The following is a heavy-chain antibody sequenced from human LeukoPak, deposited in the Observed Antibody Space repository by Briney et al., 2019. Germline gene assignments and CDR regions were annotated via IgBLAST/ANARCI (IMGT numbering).Heavy chain of an antibody. V-gene: IGHV4-34*01. J-gene: IGHJ4*02. D-gene: IGHD3-22*01. Sequence: PSETLSLTCAVYGGSFSGYYWSWIRQPPEKGLEWIGEINHSGSTNYNPSLKSRVTISVDTSKNQFSLKLSSVTAADTAVYYCARRGWGYYDSSGYYRFDYWGQGTLVTVSS. CDR3: ARRGWGYYDSSGYYRFDY. CDR2: INHSGST. CDR1: GGSFSGYY.